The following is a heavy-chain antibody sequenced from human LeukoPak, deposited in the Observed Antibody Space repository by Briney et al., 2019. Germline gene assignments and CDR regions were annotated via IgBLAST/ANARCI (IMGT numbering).Heavy chain of an antibody. Sequence: SETLSLTCAVSGGSISSSNWWSWVRQPPGKGREWIGEIYRSGSTNYNPSLKSRVTISVDKSKNQFSLKLSSVTAADTAVYYCARAGTTVVTPKDYFDYWGQGTLVTVSS. J-gene: IGHJ4*02. CDR1: GGSISSSNW. CDR3: ARAGTTVVTPKDYFDY. CDR2: IYRSGST. V-gene: IGHV4-4*02. D-gene: IGHD4-23*01.